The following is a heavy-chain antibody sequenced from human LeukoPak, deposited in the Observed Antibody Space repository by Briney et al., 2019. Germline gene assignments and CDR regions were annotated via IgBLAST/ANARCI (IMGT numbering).Heavy chain of an antibody. J-gene: IGHJ4*02. D-gene: IGHD3-22*01. Sequence: PGGSLRLSCVASGFRLSDHWMSWVRQAPGKGLEWVANIKPDGSEKYYVDSVRGRFTVSRDNAKNSLYLQMNRLGAEDTAMYYCASHSSGYFGWGQGTLVTVSS. CDR2: IKPDGSEK. V-gene: IGHV3-7*01. CDR3: ASHSSGYFG. CDR1: GFRLSDHW.